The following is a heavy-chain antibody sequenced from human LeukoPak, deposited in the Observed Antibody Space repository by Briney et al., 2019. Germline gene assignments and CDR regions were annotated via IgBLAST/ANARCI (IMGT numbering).Heavy chain of an antibody. J-gene: IGHJ6*03. CDR3: ARNSGWYAWARELYYYYMDV. CDR2: INWNGVST. D-gene: IGHD6-19*01. Sequence: PGGSLRLSCAASGFTFDDYGMSWVRQVPGKGLEWVSGINWNGVSTGYADSVKGRFTISRDNAKNSLYLQMHSLRAEDTALYYCARNSGWYAWARELYYYYMDVWGKGTTVTVSS. CDR1: GFTFDDYG. V-gene: IGHV3-20*04.